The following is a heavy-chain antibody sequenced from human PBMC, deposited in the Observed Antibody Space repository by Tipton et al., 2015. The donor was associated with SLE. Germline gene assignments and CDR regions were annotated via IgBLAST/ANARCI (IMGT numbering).Heavy chain of an antibody. CDR1: GGPISSHY. Sequence: TLSLTCTVSGGPISSHYWSWIRQPPGEGLEWIGYIYYSGSTNYNPSLKSRVTISVDTSKNQFSLKLSSVTAADTAVYYCARGEIGGIAAAALGGMDVWGQGTTVTVSS. V-gene: IGHV4-59*11. D-gene: IGHD6-13*01. J-gene: IGHJ6*02. CDR3: ARGEIGGIAAAALGGMDV. CDR2: IYYSGST.